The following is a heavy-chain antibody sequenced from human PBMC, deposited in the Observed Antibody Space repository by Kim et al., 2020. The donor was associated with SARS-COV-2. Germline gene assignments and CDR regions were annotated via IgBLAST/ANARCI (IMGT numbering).Heavy chain of an antibody. Sequence: GGSLRLSCAASGFSFSSYEMNWVRQAPGKGLEWVAYISSRGSTIYYADSVKGRFTISRDNAENSLYLQMNGLRAEDTAIYYCAREVGVYPGDYWGQGTLVTVSS. V-gene: IGHV3-48*03. CDR2: ISSRGSTI. CDR3: AREVGVYPGDY. CDR1: GFSFSSYE. D-gene: IGHD2-8*01. J-gene: IGHJ4*02.